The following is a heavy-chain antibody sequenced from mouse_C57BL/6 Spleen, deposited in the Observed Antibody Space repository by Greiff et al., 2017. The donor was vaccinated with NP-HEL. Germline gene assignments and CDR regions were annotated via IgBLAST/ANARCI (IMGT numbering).Heavy chain of an antibody. CDR2: IDPETGGT. J-gene: IGHJ2*01. V-gene: IGHV1-15*01. CDR3: TRRDTYYYGSSCFDY. CDR1: GYTFTDYE. D-gene: IGHD1-1*01. Sequence: VQLQQSGAELVRPGASVTLSCKASGYTFTDYEMHWVKQTPVHGLEWIGAIDPETGGTAYNQKFKGKAILTADKSSSTAYMELRSLTSEDSAVYYWTRRDTYYYGSSCFDYWGQGTTLTVSS.